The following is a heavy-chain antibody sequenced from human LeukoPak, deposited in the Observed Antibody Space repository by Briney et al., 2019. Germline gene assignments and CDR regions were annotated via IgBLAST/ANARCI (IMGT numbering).Heavy chain of an antibody. Sequence: ASVKVSCKASGYTFTGYYMHWVRQAPGQGLEWMGWINPNRGGTNYAQKFQGRVTMTRDTSISTAYMELSRLRSDDTAVYYCARPITDYDSYGMDVWGQGTTVTVSS. V-gene: IGHV1-2*02. J-gene: IGHJ6*02. CDR1: GYTFTGYY. CDR2: INPNRGGT. CDR3: ARPITDYDSYGMDV. D-gene: IGHD3-3*01.